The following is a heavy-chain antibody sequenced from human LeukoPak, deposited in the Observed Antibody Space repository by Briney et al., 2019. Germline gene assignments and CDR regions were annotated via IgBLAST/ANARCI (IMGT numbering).Heavy chain of an antibody. J-gene: IGHJ4*02. CDR2: FDPEDGET. CDR1: GYTLTELT. Sequence: ASVKLSCKFSGYTLTELTMHWVRQAPGTGLERMGGFDPEDGETIYAQKFKGRVTMTEDTSTDTAYMELSSLRSEDTAVYYCATADGGSLIFDYWGQGTLVTVSS. V-gene: IGHV1-24*01. CDR3: ATADGGSLIFDY. D-gene: IGHD4-23*01.